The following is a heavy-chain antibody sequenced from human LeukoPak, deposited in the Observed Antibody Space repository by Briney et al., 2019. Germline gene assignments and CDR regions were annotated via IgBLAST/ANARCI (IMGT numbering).Heavy chain of an antibody. CDR1: GFTXSSNY. CDR3: ATDRGWRTSGYYLYYFEY. CDR2: IYSGGST. V-gene: IGHV3-53*01. Sequence: GGXLRLSCAASGFTXSSNYMSWVRQAPGKGLEWVSVIYSGGSTYYADSVKGRFTISRDNSKNTLYLQMNSLRAEDTAVYYCATDRGWRTSGYYLYYFEYWGQGTLVTFSS. D-gene: IGHD3-3*01. J-gene: IGHJ4*02.